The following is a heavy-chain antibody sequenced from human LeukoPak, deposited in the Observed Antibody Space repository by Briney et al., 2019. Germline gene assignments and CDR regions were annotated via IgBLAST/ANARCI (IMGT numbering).Heavy chain of an antibody. V-gene: IGHV1-18*01. Sequence: VASVKVSCKASGYTFTSYGISWVRQAPGQGLEWMGWINAYNGNTNYAQKLQGRVTMTTDTSTSTAYMELRSLRSDDTAVYYCARDYGYSGYDTPHDAFDIWGQGTMVTVSS. D-gene: IGHD5-12*01. CDR1: GYTFTSYG. CDR3: ARDYGYSGYDTPHDAFDI. J-gene: IGHJ3*02. CDR2: INAYNGNT.